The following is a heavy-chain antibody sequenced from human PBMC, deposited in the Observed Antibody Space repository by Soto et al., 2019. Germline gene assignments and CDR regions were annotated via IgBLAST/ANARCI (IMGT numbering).Heavy chain of an antibody. CDR3: ARTLPNRQLFDS. V-gene: IGHV4-59*01. CDR1: GGSISSYY. J-gene: IGHJ4*02. Sequence: SETLSLTCSVSGGSISSYYWSWIRQPPGKGLEWIGYIYYTGSTNSNLSLKSRATISLDTSKNQFSLRLTSVTAADTAVYYCARTLPNRQLFDSWSQGTLVTVSS. CDR2: IYYTGST. D-gene: IGHD1-1*01.